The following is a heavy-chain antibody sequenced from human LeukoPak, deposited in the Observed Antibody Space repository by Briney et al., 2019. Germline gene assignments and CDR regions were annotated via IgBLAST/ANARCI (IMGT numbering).Heavy chain of an antibody. D-gene: IGHD6-19*01. V-gene: IGHV3-23*01. Sequence: GGSLRLSCAASGFTFSSYSMNWVRQAPGKGLEWVSTVSISGGSSYSADSVKGRFTISRDNSNKILYLQMHSLRVEDTAVYYCAKGLGGSSGWFYFDYWGQGALVTVSS. CDR1: GFTFSSYS. CDR2: VSISGGSS. CDR3: AKGLGGSSGWFYFDY. J-gene: IGHJ4*02.